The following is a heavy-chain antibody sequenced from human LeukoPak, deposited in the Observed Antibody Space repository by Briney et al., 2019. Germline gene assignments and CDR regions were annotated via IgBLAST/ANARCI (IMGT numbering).Heavy chain of an antibody. CDR3: ARVAYSSSSVPDY. CDR1: GGSISSHY. Sequence: SETLSLTCTVSGGSISSHYWSWIRQPPGKGLEWIGYIYYSGSTNYNPSHKSRVTISVDTSKNQFSLKLSSVTAADTAVYYCARVAYSSSSVPDYWGQGTLVTVSS. D-gene: IGHD6-6*01. J-gene: IGHJ4*02. CDR2: IYYSGST. V-gene: IGHV4-59*11.